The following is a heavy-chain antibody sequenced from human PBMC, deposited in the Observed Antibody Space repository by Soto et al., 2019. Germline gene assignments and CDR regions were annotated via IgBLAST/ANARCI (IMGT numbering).Heavy chain of an antibody. CDR1: GGSISSSNW. CDR2: IYHSGSP. D-gene: IGHD6-19*01. Sequence: QVQLQESGPGLVKPSGTLSLTCAVSGGSISSSNWWSWVRQPPGKGLEWIGEIYHSGSPNYNPSLNSRVTTTEDKSKNQYSLKLSPVPAAETAVYYYERVSVAANFFDYSGQGTLVTVSS. V-gene: IGHV4-4*02. CDR3: ERVSVAANFFDY. J-gene: IGHJ4*02.